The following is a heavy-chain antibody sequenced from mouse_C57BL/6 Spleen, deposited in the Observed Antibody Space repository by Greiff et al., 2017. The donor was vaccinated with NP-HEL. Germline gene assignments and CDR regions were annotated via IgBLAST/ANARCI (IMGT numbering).Heavy chain of an antibody. CDR3: ARSGGFYYYFDY. J-gene: IGHJ2*01. D-gene: IGHD2-3*01. Sequence: QVQLQQPGAELVKPGASVKLSCKASGYTFTSYWMHWVKQRPGQGLEWIGMIHPNSGSTNYNEKFKSKATLTVDKSSSTAYMQLSSLTSEDSAVYYCARSGGFYYYFDYWGQGTTLTVSS. CDR2: IHPNSGST. CDR1: GYTFTSYW. V-gene: IGHV1-64*01.